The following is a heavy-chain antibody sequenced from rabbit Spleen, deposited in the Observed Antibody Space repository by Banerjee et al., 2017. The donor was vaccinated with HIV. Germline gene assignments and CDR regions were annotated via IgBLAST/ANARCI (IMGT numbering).Heavy chain of an antibody. V-gene: IGHV1S45*01. Sequence: QEQLVESGGGLVKPGASLTLTCTAPGFSFSNNYYMCWVRQAPGKGLEWISCIAGSSSGFTYSATWAKGRFTISKTSSTTVTLQMTSLTVADMATYFCARDTGTSFSTYGMDLWGQGTLVTVS. CDR2: IAGSSSGFT. J-gene: IGHJ6*01. D-gene: IGHD7-1*01. CDR1: GFSFSNNYY. CDR3: ARDTGTSFSTYGMDL.